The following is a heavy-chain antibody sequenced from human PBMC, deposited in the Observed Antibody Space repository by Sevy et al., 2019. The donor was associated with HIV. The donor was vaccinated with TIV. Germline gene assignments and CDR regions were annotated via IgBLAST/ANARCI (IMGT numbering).Heavy chain of an antibody. V-gene: IGHV3-30*02. CDR2: IYYDGSNK. D-gene: IGHD3-10*01. Sequence: GGSLRLSCAASGFTFSSYGMHWVRQAPGKGLEWVAFIYYDGSNKYYADSVKGRFTISRDNSKNTLYLQMNSLRAEDTAVYYCAKVASDYASGGFDYWGQGTLVTVSS. CDR3: AKVASDYASGGFDY. J-gene: IGHJ4*02. CDR1: GFTFSSYG.